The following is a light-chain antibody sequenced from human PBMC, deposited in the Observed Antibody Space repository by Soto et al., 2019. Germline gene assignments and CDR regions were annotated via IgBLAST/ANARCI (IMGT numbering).Light chain of an antibody. CDR1: QSVDIN. J-gene: IGKJ4*02. CDR2: GAS. V-gene: IGKV3-15*01. Sequence: EIVMTQSPATLSVSPGERVTLSCRASQSVDINLAWYQQKPGQPPRLLIYGASTRATDMSGTFSGRGSGTEFTLTISSLRPEDFAVYYCQQYRSWPRTFGRGTKVDIK. CDR3: QQYRSWPRT.